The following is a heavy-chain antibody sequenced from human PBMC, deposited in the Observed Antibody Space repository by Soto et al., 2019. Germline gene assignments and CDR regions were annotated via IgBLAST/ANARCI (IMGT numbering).Heavy chain of an antibody. D-gene: IGHD6-19*01. CDR1: GGSISSYY. J-gene: IGHJ6*03. V-gene: IGHV4-59*01. CDR2: IRYSGTT. CDR3: ARVKETSGAAHFYYYMDV. Sequence: SETLSLTCTISGGSISSYYWSWIRQPPGKGPEWIGHIRYSGTTTYNPSLKSRVTISLDTSKNQFSLRVSSVTAADTGLYYCARVKETSGAAHFYYYMDVWGKGTTVTVSS.